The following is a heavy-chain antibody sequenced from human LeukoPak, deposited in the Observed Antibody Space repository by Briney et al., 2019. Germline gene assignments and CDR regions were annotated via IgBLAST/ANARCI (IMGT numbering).Heavy chain of an antibody. Sequence: GGSLRLSCAASGFTFSSYSMNWVRQAPGKGLEWVSSISSSSSYIYYADSVKGRFTIYRDNAKNSLYLQMNSLRAEDTAVYYCARDTPNGDYVDAFDIWGQGTMVTVSS. CDR3: ARDTPNGDYVDAFDI. V-gene: IGHV3-21*01. D-gene: IGHD4-17*01. CDR2: ISSSSSYI. J-gene: IGHJ3*02. CDR1: GFTFSSYS.